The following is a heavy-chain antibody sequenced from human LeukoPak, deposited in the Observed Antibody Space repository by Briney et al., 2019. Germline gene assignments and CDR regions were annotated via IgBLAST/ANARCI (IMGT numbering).Heavy chain of an antibody. J-gene: IGHJ4*02. D-gene: IGHD6-13*01. CDR1: GFTFSSYS. CDR3: ARVEAAAGTPIPDY. V-gene: IGHV3-21*01. CDR2: ISSSSSYI. Sequence: GGSLRLSCAASGFTFSSYSMNWVRQAPGKGLEWVSSISSSSSYIHYADSVKGRFTISRDNAKNSLYLQMNSLRAEDTAVYYCARVEAAAGTPIPDYWGQGTLVTVSS.